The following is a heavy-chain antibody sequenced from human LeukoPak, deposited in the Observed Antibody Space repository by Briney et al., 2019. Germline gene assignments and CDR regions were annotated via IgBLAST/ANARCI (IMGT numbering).Heavy chain of an antibody. CDR3: AREAAYSSSWYDFQH. CDR2: ISAYNGNT. V-gene: IGHV1-18*01. D-gene: IGHD6-13*01. Sequence: ASMKVSCKASGYTFTSYGVNWVRQAPGQGLEWMGWISAYNGNTNYAQKLQGRVTMTTDTSTSTAYMELRSLRSDDTAVYYCAREAAYSSSWYDFQHWGQGTLVTVSS. J-gene: IGHJ1*01. CDR1: GYTFTSYG.